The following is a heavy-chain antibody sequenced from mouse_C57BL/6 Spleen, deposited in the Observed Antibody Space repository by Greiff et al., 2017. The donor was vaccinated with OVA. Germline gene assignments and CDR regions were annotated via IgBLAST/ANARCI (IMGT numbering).Heavy chain of an antibody. CDR2: IDPSDSET. Sequence: QVQLKQPGAELVRPGSSVKLSCKASGYTFTSYWMHWVQQRPIQGLEWIGNIDPSDSETHYTQKFKAKATLTVDKSSSTAYMQLSSLTSEDSAVYYGARGAYGSSHGYWGQGTTLTVSS. V-gene: IGHV1-52*01. CDR3: ARGAYGSSHGY. D-gene: IGHD1-1*01. J-gene: IGHJ2*01. CDR1: GYTFTSYW.